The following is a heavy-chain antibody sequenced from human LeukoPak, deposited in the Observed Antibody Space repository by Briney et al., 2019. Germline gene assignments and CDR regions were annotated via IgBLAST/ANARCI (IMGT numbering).Heavy chain of an antibody. D-gene: IGHD3-10*01. Sequence: SETLSLTCTVSGGSISSYYCSWIRQPPGKGLEWIGYIYYSGSTNYNPSLKSRVTISVDTSKNQFSLKLSSVTAADTAVYYCASRQLLWFGESSGHFDYWGQGTMVTVSS. CDR2: IYYSGST. V-gene: IGHV4-59*08. CDR3: ASRQLLWFGESSGHFDY. CDR1: GGSISSYY. J-gene: IGHJ4*02.